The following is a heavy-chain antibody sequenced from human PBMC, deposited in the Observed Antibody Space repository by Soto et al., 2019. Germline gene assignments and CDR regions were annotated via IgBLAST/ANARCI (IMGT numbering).Heavy chain of an antibody. CDR3: ARSYVQNRPIDY. CDR1: GYTFTSYA. Sequence: ASVKVSCKASGYTFTSYAMHWVRQAPGQRLEWMGWINAGNGNTKYSQKFQGRVTITRDTSTSTIYMELSSLRSEDTAVYYCARSYVQNRPIDYWGQGTLVTVSS. V-gene: IGHV1-3*01. J-gene: IGHJ4*02. CDR2: INAGNGNT. D-gene: IGHD3-10*02.